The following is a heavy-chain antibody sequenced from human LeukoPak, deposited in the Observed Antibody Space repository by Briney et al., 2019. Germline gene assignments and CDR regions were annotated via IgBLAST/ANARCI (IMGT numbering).Heavy chain of an antibody. J-gene: IGHJ6*02. CDR2: ISYDGSNK. D-gene: IGHD2-21*02. CDR1: GFTFSGYP. Sequence: PGGSLRLSCAASGFTFSGYPIHWVRQAPGKGLEWVAVISYDGSNKYYADSVRGRFTISRDNSKNTLYLQMNSLRAEDTAVYYCAREAPDDYGREVVTTDYYYGMDVWGQGTTVTVSS. V-gene: IGHV3-30-3*01. CDR3: AREAPDDYGREVVTTDYYYGMDV.